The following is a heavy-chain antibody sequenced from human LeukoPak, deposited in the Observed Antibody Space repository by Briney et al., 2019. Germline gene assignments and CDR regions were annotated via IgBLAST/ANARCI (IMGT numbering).Heavy chain of an antibody. V-gene: IGHV1-2*02. CDR1: GYTFTGYY. CDR3: ARGRGTPGTSRDFYFYYYMDV. D-gene: IGHD1-1*01. Sequence: GASVKVSCKASGYTFTGYYMHWVRQAPGQGLEWMGWIYPNSGGTNYAQKFQGRVTVTRDTSISTAYMELSSLTSDDRAVYYCARGRGTPGTSRDFYFYYYMDVWGTGTTVTVSS. J-gene: IGHJ6*03. CDR2: IYPNSGGT.